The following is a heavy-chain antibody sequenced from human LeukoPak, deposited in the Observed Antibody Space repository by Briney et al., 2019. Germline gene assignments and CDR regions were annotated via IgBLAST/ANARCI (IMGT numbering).Heavy chain of an antibody. D-gene: IGHD4-11*01. J-gene: IGHJ1*01. CDR3: AKDAQRGFDYSNSLEY. CDR1: GFTFSHVG. CDR2: IWSDGTNK. V-gene: IGHV3-33*06. Sequence: PGRSLRLSCAASGFTFSHVGFHWVRQAPGKRLEWVAVIWSDGTNKYYGDSVKGRFIIYRDDSHNTVYLQMNSLRVQDTAIYYCAKDAQRGFDYSNSLEYWGQGSLVTVSS.